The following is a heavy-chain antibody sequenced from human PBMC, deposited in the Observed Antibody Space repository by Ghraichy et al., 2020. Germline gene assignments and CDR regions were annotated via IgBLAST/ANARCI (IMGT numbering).Heavy chain of an antibody. CDR2: IDTGKRSKI. CDR3: ARKGASCGGDCYLDFDL. CDR1: GFTFSSYS. D-gene: IGHD2-21*02. J-gene: IGHJ2*01. Sequence: GGSLRLSCVASGFTFSSYSMNWVRQAPGKGLEWVSYIDTGKRSKIYYAGSVRGRFTISKDNGRNSLYLQMNSLRDEDTAVYYCARKGASCGGDCYLDFDLWGRGTLVTVSS. V-gene: IGHV3-48*02.